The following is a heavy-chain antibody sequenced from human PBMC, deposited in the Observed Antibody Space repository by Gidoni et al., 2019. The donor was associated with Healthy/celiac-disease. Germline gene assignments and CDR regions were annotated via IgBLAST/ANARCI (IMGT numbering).Heavy chain of an antibody. CDR2: IYTIGST. D-gene: IGHD3-10*01. J-gene: IGHJ4*02. V-gene: IGHV4-61*02. CDR1: GRSISSGSYY. CDR3: ARIRGGVGEAFDY. Sequence: QVQLQESGPGLVKPSQTLSLTCTVSGRSISSGSYYWRWIRQPAGKGLEWIGRIYTIGSTNYNPSLKSRVTISVDTSKNQFSLKLGSVTAADTAVYYCARIRGGVGEAFDYWGQGTLVTVSS.